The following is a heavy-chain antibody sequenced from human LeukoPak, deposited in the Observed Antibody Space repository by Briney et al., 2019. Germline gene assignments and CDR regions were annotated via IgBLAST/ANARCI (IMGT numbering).Heavy chain of an antibody. J-gene: IGHJ4*02. CDR3: ARAKMGN. CDR1: GFTFSSYE. Sequence: GGSLRLSCAVSGFTFSSYEMTWVRQAPGKGLEWVSYISTSGSTIYYADSVKGRFTISRDNAKNSLSLHMSSLRVEDTAVYYCARAKMGNWGQGVPVTVSA. V-gene: IGHV3-48*03. CDR2: ISTSGSTI. D-gene: IGHD2-8*01.